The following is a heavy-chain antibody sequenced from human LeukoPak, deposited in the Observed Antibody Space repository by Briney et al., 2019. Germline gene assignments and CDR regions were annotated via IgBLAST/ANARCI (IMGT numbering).Heavy chain of an antibody. Sequence: PGGSLRLSCAAFGFTFSSYAMHWVRQAPGKGLEWVAVISYDGSNKYYADSVKGRFTISRDNSKNTLYLQMNSLRAEDTAVYYCARADYWGQGTLVTVSS. CDR2: ISYDGSNK. J-gene: IGHJ4*02. V-gene: IGHV3-30-3*01. CDR1: GFTFSSYA. CDR3: ARADY.